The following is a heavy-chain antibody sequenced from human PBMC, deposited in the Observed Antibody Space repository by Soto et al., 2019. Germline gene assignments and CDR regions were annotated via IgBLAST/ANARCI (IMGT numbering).Heavy chain of an antibody. CDR3: ARDPDSNYERGYYYYGMDV. V-gene: IGHV3-21*01. CDR1: GFTFSSYS. D-gene: IGHD4-4*01. CDR2: ISSSSSYI. J-gene: IGHJ6*02. Sequence: LRLSCAASGFTFSSYSMNWVRQAPGKGLEWASSISSSSSYIYYADSVKGRFTISRDNAKNSLYLQMNSLRAEDTAVYYCARDPDSNYERGYYYYGMDVWSQGTTVTVSS.